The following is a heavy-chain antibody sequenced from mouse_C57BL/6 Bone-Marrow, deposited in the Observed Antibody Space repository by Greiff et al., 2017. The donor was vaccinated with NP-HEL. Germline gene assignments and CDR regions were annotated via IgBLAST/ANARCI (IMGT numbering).Heavy chain of an antibody. Sequence: QVQLQQPGAELVKPGASVKLSCKASGYTFTSYWMQWVKQRPGQGLEWIGEIDPSDSYTNYKQKFKGKATLTVDTSSSTAYMQLSSLTAEASAVYYCARVVYYYGSSYEYFDVWGTGTTVTVSS. D-gene: IGHD1-1*01. CDR1: GYTFTSYW. CDR2: IDPSDSYT. V-gene: IGHV1-50*01. CDR3: ARVVYYYGSSYEYFDV. J-gene: IGHJ1*03.